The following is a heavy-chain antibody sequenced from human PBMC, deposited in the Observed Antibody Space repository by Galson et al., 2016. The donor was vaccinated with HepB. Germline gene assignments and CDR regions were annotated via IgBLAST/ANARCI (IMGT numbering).Heavy chain of an antibody. CDR2: ISYSGSVI. Sequence: SLRLSCAASGFNFSIYNMNWVRQAPGKGLEWVSYISYSGSVIYYADSVKGRFTISRDNAKNSLYLQMSSLTVADTALYFCARATAASGLDHWGQGALVTVSS. V-gene: IGHV3-48*01. CDR3: ARATAASGLDH. D-gene: IGHD6-13*01. CDR1: GFNFSIYN. J-gene: IGHJ4*02.